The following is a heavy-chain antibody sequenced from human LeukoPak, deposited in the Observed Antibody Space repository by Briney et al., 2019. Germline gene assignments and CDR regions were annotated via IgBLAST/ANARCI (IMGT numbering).Heavy chain of an antibody. Sequence: SETLSLTCTVSGGSISRSYWSWIRQPPGKGLEWIGYIYNGGSTNYNPSLKSRVTISVDTSKNQFSLKLSSVTAADTAVYYCARPKYSSGWPRIDYWGQGTLVTVSS. CDR1: GGSISRSY. D-gene: IGHD6-19*01. V-gene: IGHV4-59*01. CDR2: IYNGGST. CDR3: ARPKYSSGWPRIDY. J-gene: IGHJ4*02.